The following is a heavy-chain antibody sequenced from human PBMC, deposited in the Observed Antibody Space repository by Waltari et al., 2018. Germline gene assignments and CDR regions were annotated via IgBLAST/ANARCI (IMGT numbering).Heavy chain of an antibody. J-gene: IGHJ6*02. Sequence: QVQLVQSGAEVKKPGASVKISCKTSEYTFASSYVHWVRQAPGQGLEWMGIINPSGGSTIYAPRFQGRVTMTRDTSTSTVYMELSSLKSEDTAVYYCATDTGALWMDVWGQGTTVTVSS. CDR1: EYTFASSY. CDR2: INPSGGST. V-gene: IGHV1-46*01. D-gene: IGHD2-21*01. CDR3: ATDTGALWMDV.